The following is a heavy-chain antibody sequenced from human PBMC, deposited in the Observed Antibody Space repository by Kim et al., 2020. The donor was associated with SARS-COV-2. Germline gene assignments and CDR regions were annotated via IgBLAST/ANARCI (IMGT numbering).Heavy chain of an antibody. Sequence: GGSLRLSCAASGFTFSSYAMHWVRQAPGKGLEWVAVISYDGSNKYYADSVKGRFTISRDNSKNTLYLQMNSLRAEDTAVYYCARSPLYAGFLEWLSEAWENYYMDVWGKGTTVTVSS. CDR2: ISYDGSNK. D-gene: IGHD3-3*01. CDR1: GFTFSSYA. J-gene: IGHJ6*03. V-gene: IGHV3-30-3*01. CDR3: ARSPLYAGFLEWLSEAWENYYMDV.